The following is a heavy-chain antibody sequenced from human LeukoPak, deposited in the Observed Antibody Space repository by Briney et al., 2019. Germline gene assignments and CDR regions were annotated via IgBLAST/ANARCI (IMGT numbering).Heavy chain of an antibody. J-gene: IGHJ4*02. Sequence: PGGSLRLSCAASGFTFSSYAMSWVRQAPGKGLEWVSAISGSGGSTYYADSVKGRFTISRDNSKNTLYLQMNSLRAGDTAVYYCAKDPEAAAGSDGDYWGQGTLVTVSS. D-gene: IGHD6-13*01. CDR3: AKDPEAAAGSDGDY. CDR2: ISGSGGST. V-gene: IGHV3-23*01. CDR1: GFTFSSYA.